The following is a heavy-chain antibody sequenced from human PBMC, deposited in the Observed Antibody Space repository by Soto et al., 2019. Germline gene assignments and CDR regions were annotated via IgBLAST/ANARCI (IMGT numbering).Heavy chain of an antibody. CDR2: ISSSGDSK. J-gene: IGHJ5*02. CDR3: AKNRHCSGTNSYALFDH. V-gene: IGHV3-23*01. Sequence: EAQLLESGGGLVQPGGSLRRSCAASGFTFSTYGMSWVRQSPGKGLDWVSSISSSGDSKKYADSVKGRFTISRDNSKITTYLQLKNLSPADTAIYYCAKNRHCSGTNSYALFDHSGQGTLVTVSS. D-gene: IGHD2-2*01. CDR1: GFTFSTYG.